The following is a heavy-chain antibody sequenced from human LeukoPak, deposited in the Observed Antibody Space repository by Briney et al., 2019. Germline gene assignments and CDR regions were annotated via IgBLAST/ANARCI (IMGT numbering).Heavy chain of an antibody. CDR3: AKDVVAYYGMDV. J-gene: IGHJ6*02. D-gene: IGHD2-15*01. CDR1: GFTFDDYA. CDR2: ISWNSGSI. V-gene: IGHV3-9*01. Sequence: GGSLRLSCAASGFTFDDYAMHWVRQAPGKGLEWVSGISWNSGSIGYADSVKGRFTISRDNAKNSLYLQMTSLRAEDTALYYCAKDVVAYYGMDVWGQGTTVTVSS.